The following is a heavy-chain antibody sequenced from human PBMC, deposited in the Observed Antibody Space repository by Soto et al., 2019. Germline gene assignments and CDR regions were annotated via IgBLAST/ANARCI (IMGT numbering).Heavy chain of an antibody. V-gene: IGHV3-30*02. Sequence: PGGSLRLSCAASGFTFSNFGMHWVRQTPGKGLDWVSMIWSDASAEYYADSVKGRFTVSRDNSKNMLFLQMNSLRVEDTAVYYCATEEIYGEHNAFDIRGQGTLVTVSS. D-gene: IGHD7-27*01. CDR3: ATEEIYGEHNAFDI. J-gene: IGHJ3*02. CDR2: IWSDASAE. CDR1: GFTFSNFG.